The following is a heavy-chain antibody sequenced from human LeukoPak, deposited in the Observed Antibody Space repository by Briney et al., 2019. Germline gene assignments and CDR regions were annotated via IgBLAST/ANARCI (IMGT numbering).Heavy chain of an antibody. J-gene: IGHJ4*02. D-gene: IGHD2-21*01. CDR1: GFTFSNAY. Sequence: PGGSLRLSCVASGFTFSNAYMNWVRQAPGKGLEWVGRIKPKTDGETTGYAAPVKDRFSISRDDSKSMMYLQMNSLKTEDTAVYYCITPLPYSAQGGQGTLVTVSS. CDR3: ITPLPYSAQ. V-gene: IGHV3-15*07. CDR2: IKPKTDGETT.